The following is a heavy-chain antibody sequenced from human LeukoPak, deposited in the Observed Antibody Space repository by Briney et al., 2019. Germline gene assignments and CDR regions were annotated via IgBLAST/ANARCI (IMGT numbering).Heavy chain of an antibody. D-gene: IGHD3-3*01. CDR1: GFTFSSYS. CDR3: ARGKKSYYDFWSGYYTWFDP. V-gene: IGHV3-21*01. CDR2: ISSSSSYI. Sequence: RGSLRLSCAASGFTFSSYSMNWVRQAPGKGLEWVSSISSSSSYIYYADSVKGRFTISRDNAKNSLYLQMNSLRAEDTAVYYCARGKKSYYDFWSGYYTWFDPWGQGTLVTVSS. J-gene: IGHJ5*02.